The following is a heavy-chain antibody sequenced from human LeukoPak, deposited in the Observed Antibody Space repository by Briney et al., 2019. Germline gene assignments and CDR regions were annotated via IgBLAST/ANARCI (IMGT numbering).Heavy chain of an antibody. V-gene: IGHV3-33*01. CDR1: GGTFSSYA. CDR3: ATDYCSRTSCYLFDY. Sequence: SCKASGGTFSSYAISWVRQAPGQGLEWMAVIWYDGSNKYYADSVKGRFTISRDSSKNTLYLQMNSLRAEDTAVYYCATDYCSRTSCYLFDYWGQGTLVTVSS. CDR2: IWYDGSNK. D-gene: IGHD2-2*01. J-gene: IGHJ4*02.